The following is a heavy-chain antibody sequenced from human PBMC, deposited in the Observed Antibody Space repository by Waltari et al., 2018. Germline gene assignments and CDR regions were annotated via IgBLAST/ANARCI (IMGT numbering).Heavy chain of an antibody. V-gene: IGHV4-34*02. CDR3: AGLRFNYYYFYHMDV. CDR2: IDHSGSP. D-gene: IGHD3-10*01. J-gene: IGHJ6*03. CDR1: GGSFSNYY. Sequence: QVHLQQWGAGLLKPSETLSLTCGVSGGSFSNYYWSWIRQPPGRGLEWIGEIDHSGSPHYNPSLKSRVTLSVDTSKTEFSLRLTSVPAADTAIYYCAGLRFNYYYFYHMDVWGKGTTVTVSS.